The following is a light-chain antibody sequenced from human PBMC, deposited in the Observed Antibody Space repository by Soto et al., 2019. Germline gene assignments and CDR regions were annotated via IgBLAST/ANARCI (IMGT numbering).Light chain of an antibody. CDR2: AAS. CDR3: QEYSKWPLFT. Sequence: EIVVTQSPGILSVSPGDRATLSCRASQSVSTNLAWYQQNPGQAPTRLIYAASTRATGIPARFTGSGSGTDFTLTISSLPSEDFAVYYCQEYSKWPLFTFGPGTRVDIK. J-gene: IGKJ3*01. V-gene: IGKV3-15*01. CDR1: QSVSTN.